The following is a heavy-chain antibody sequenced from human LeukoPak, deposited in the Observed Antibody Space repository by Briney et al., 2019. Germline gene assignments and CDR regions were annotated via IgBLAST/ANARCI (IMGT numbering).Heavy chain of an antibody. D-gene: IGHD3-10*01. CDR1: GYTFTSYD. V-gene: IGHV1-8*03. CDR3: ATNILVRDIINWFDP. J-gene: IGHJ5*02. CDR2: MNPNSGNT. Sequence: GASVKVSCKASGYTFTSYDINWVRQATGQGLEWMGWMNPNSGNTGYAQKFQGRVTITRNTSISTAYMELSSLRYDDTAVYYCATNILVRDIINWFDPWGQGTLVTVSS.